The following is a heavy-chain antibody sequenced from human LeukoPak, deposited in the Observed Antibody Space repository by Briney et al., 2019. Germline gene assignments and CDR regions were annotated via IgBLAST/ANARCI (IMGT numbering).Heavy chain of an antibody. Sequence: GGSLRLSCAASGFTFSSYEMNWVRQAPGKGLEWVSYVSSSGRIIYYADSVKGRFTISRDSAKDSLYLQMNSLRAEDTALYYCAKDAAGGTAFYYYYYMDVWGKGTTVTVSS. J-gene: IGHJ6*03. CDR3: AKDAAGGTAFYYYYYMDV. D-gene: IGHD6-13*01. CDR2: VSSSGRII. V-gene: IGHV3-48*03. CDR1: GFTFSSYE.